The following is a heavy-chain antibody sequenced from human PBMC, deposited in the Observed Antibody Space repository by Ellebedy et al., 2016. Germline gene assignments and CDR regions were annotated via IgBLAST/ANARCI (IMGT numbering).Heavy chain of an antibody. J-gene: IGHJ4*02. D-gene: IGHD6-13*01. CDR3: ARALSSSWYAAY. Sequence: GGSLRLSCAASGFTFSGSALHWVRQASGKGLEWVALISYDGSKEYYADSVKGRFTISRDHSIDTLYLHMNSLRPDDTAIYYCARALSSSWYAAYWGQGTLVTVSS. CDR2: ISYDGSKE. CDR1: GFTFSGSA. V-gene: IGHV3-30*19.